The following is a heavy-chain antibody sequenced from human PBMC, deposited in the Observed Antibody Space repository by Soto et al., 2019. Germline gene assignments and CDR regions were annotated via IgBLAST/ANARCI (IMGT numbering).Heavy chain of an antibody. J-gene: IGHJ4*02. V-gene: IGHV3-30-3*01. CDR1: GFTFSSYA. CDR3: ARSRIAVAGTLDY. Sequence: QVQLVESGGGVVQPGRSLRLSCAASGFTFSSYAMHWVRQAPGKGLEWVAVISYDGSNKYDADSVKGRFTISRDNSKNPLYLQMNSLRAEDTAVYYCARSRIAVAGTLDYCGQGTLVTVSS. CDR2: ISYDGSNK. D-gene: IGHD6-19*01.